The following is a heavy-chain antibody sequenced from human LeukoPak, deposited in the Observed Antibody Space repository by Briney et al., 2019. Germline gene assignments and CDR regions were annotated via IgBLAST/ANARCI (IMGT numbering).Heavy chain of an antibody. Sequence: PGGSLRLSCAASGFTFSNYWMHWVRQVPGKGLVWVSRINDDGSATFYADSVKGRFTISRDNAKNSLYLQMNSLRAEDTAVYYCARVTGTHGYWGQGTLVTVSS. J-gene: IGHJ4*02. V-gene: IGHV3-74*01. CDR2: INDDGSAT. CDR1: GFTFSNYW. D-gene: IGHD1-20*01. CDR3: ARVTGTHGY.